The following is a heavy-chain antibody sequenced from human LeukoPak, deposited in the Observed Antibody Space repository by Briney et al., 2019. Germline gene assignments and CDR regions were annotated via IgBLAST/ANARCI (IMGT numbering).Heavy chain of an antibody. CDR1: GGSFSGYY. CDR3: ARGGTYYDYVWGSYRHHYFDY. CDR2: INHSGST. J-gene: IGHJ4*02. V-gene: IGHV4-34*01. Sequence: KPSETLSLTCAVYGGSFSGYYWSWIRQPPGKGLEWIGEINHSGSTNYNPSLKSRVTISVDTSKNQFSPKLSSVTAADTAVYYCARGGTYYDYVWGSYRHHYFDYWGQGTLVTVSS. D-gene: IGHD3-16*02.